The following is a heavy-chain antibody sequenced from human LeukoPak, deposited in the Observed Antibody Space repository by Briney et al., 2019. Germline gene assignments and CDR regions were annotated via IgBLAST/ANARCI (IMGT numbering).Heavy chain of an antibody. J-gene: IGHJ1*01. CDR2: IYHSGST. D-gene: IGHD3-22*01. V-gene: IGHV4-30-2*01. CDR3: ASYYYDSSGYPSPVQH. Sequence: SETLSLTCTVSGGSISSGGYYWSWIRQPPGKGLEWIGYIYHSGSTYYNPSLKSRVTISVDRSKNQFSLKLSPVTAADTAVYYCASYYYDSSGYPSPVQHWGQGTLVTVSS. CDR1: GGSISSGGYY.